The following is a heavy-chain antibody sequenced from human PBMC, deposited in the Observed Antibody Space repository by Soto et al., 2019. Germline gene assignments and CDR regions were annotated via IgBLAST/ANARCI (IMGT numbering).Heavy chain of an antibody. CDR2: INAGNGNT. CDR1: GYTFTSYA. CDR3: ARDQLAYCGGDCSSGYYYGRDV. Sequence: ASVKVSCKASGYTFTSYAMHWVRQAPGQRLEWMGWINAGNGNTKYSQKFQGRVTITRDTSASTAYMELSSLRSEDTAVYYCARDQLAYCGGDCSSGYYYGRDVWGQGPTVTVSS. V-gene: IGHV1-3*01. D-gene: IGHD2-21*02. J-gene: IGHJ6*02.